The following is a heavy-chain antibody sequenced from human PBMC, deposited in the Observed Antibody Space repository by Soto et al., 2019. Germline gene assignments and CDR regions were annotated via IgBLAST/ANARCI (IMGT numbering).Heavy chain of an antibody. J-gene: IGHJ6*02. CDR2: ISAYNGKT. V-gene: IGHV1-18*04. CDR3: ARCGDYYNYNGMDV. Sequence: QVQLVQSGAEVKTPGASVKVSCKASGYTFINYGISWVRQAPGQGLEWMGWISAYNGKTNYPQKIQGRVTMTTDTSTSTAYMEMRSLRSDDTAVYYCARCGDYYNYNGMDVWGQGTTVTVSS. CDR1: GYTFINYG.